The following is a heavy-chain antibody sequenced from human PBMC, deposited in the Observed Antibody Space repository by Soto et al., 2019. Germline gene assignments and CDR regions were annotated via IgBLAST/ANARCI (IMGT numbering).Heavy chain of an antibody. D-gene: IGHD3-9*01. J-gene: IGHJ6*02. CDR1: GYTFTSYD. V-gene: IGHV1-8*01. CDR3: ARGGYDILTGYYNRYYYYGMDV. CDR2: MNPNSGNT. Sequence: QVQLVQSGAEVKKPGASVKVSCKASGYTFTSYDINWVRQATGQGLEWMGWMNPNSGNTGYAQKFQGRVTMTRNTSIRKAYMELSSLRSEDTGVYYCARGGYDILTGYYNRYYYYGMDVWGQGTTVTVSS.